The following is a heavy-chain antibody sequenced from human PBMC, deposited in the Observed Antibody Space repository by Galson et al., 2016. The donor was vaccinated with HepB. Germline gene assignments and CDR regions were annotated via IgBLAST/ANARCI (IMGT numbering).Heavy chain of an antibody. CDR3: AKGRGNFYGSGSLYTGLPLDH. CDR1: GFVLSSYA. J-gene: IGHJ4*02. D-gene: IGHD3-10*01. Sequence: SLRLSCAASGFVLSSYAMSWVRQAPGKGLEWVSSIGGSGIGTYYADSVKGRFTVSRDNSNNTLYLQMNTLRVEDTALYYCAKGRGNFYGSGSLYTGLPLDHWGQGTLVSVSS. V-gene: IGHV3-23*01. CDR2: IGGSGIGT.